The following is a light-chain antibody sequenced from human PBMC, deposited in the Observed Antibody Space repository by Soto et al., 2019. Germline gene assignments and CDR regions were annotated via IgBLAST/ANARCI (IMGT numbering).Light chain of an antibody. J-gene: IGKJ1*01. CDR2: AAS. V-gene: IGKV1-12*01. Sequence: DIQLTQSPSSVSASVGDSVTITCRASQGIGYWLAWYQQKPGTAPKLLIFAASSLQSGDPSRFKGSGSGTDFTLTISSLQPEDFATYFCQQADSFPWTFGQGTRV. CDR1: QGIGYW. CDR3: QQADSFPWT.